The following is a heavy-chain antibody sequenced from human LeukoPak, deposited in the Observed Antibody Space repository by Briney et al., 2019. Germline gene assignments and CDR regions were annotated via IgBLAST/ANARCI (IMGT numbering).Heavy chain of an antibody. V-gene: IGHV1-46*01. Sequence: ASVKVSCKASGYTFTSYYMHWVRQAPGQGFEWMGIINPSGGSTSYAQKFQGGVTMTRDTSTSTVYMELSSLRSEDTAVYYCARDGGSYYGLDYWGQGTLVTVSS. CDR2: INPSGGST. D-gene: IGHD1-26*01. CDR3: ARDGGSYYGLDY. CDR1: GYTFTSYY. J-gene: IGHJ4*02.